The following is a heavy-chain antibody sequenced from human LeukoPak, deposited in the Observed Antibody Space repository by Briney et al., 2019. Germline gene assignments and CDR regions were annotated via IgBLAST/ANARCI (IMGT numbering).Heavy chain of an antibody. D-gene: IGHD3-10*01. CDR3: ARSAARGVIIRAPYYYYYMDV. CDR2: IYTSGST. CDR1: GGSISSGSYY. Sequence: SETLSLTCTVSGGSISSGSYYWSWIRQPAGKGLEWIGRIYTSGSTNYNPSLNSRVTISVDTSKNQFSLKLSSVTAADTAVYYCARSAARGVIIRAPYYYYYMDVWGKGTTVTISS. J-gene: IGHJ6*03. V-gene: IGHV4-61*02.